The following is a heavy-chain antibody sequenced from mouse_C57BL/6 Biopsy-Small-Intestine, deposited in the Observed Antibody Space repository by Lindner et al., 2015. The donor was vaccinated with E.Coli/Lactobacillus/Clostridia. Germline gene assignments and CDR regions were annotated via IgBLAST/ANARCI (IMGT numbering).Heavy chain of an antibody. Sequence: VQLQESGAELAKPGASVKLSCKASGYSFTSFWMHWVKQRPGQGLEWIGYINPSSGYTKCNQKFKDKATLTADKSSSTAYMQLSSLTYEDSAVYYCSRCYGSSYGTGAMDYWGQGTSVAVSS. CDR1: GYSFTSFW. CDR2: INPSSGYT. CDR3: SRCYGSSYGTGAMDY. V-gene: IGHV1-7*01. J-gene: IGHJ4*01. D-gene: IGHD1-1*01.